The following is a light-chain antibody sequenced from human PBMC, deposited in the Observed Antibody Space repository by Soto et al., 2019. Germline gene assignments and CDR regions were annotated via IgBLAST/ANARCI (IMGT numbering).Light chain of an antibody. J-gene: IGKJ1*01. CDR2: GAS. Sequence: EIAMTQSPGTLSVSTGERTTLSCRASQSVGTNLAWYQQELGQPPRLLIYGASTRATSIPARFSGSGSGTEFTLTISSLRSEDSAVYYCQQYLQWPRTFGQGTKVDIK. V-gene: IGKV3-15*01. CDR3: QQYLQWPRT. CDR1: QSVGTN.